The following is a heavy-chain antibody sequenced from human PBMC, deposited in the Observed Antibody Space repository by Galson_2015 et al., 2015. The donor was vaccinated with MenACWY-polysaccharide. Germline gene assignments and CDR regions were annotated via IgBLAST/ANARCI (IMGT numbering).Heavy chain of an antibody. Sequence: CAGSGFIFSNAWMNWVRQAPGKGLEWVGRIKSKPNGGTIEYAAPVKGRFTISRDDSKNTVYVQMNSLKTEDTAVYYCSTGDGHTTGFDYWGQGALVIVSS. V-gene: IGHV3-15*01. CDR2: IKSKPNGGTI. J-gene: IGHJ4*02. D-gene: IGHD2-8*02. CDR3: STGDGHTTGFDY. CDR1: GFIFSNAW.